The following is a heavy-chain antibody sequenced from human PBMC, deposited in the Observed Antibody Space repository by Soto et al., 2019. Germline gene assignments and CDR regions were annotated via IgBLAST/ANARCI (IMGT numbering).Heavy chain of an antibody. V-gene: IGHV2-70*01. D-gene: IGHD6-19*01. Sequence: SGPTLVKPTQTLTLTCTFSGFSLSTSGMCVSWIRQPPGKALEWLALIDWDDDKYYSTSLKTRLTISKDTSKNQVVLTMTNMDPVDTATYYCARSYSSGWYGETFDYWGQGTLVTVSS. CDR1: GFSLSTSGMC. J-gene: IGHJ4*02. CDR2: IDWDDDK. CDR3: ARSYSSGWYGETFDY.